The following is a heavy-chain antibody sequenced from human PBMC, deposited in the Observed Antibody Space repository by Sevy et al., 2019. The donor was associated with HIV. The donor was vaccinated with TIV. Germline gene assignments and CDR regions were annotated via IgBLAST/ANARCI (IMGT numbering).Heavy chain of an antibody. Sequence: GESLKISCAASGFTFSSYWISWVRQAPGKGLEWVANIKQDGSEKYYVDSVKGRFTISRDNAKNSLYLQMNSLRAEDTAVYYCAREDVVPAATYYYYGMDVWGQGTTVTVSS. CDR1: GFTFSSYW. CDR3: AREDVVPAATYYYYGMDV. D-gene: IGHD2-2*01. CDR2: IKQDGSEK. J-gene: IGHJ6*02. V-gene: IGHV3-7*01.